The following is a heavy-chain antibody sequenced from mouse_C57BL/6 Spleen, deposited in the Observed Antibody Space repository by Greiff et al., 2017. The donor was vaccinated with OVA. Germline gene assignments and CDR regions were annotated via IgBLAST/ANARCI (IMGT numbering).Heavy chain of an antibody. CDR3: AREGIYYGNYGGFAY. J-gene: IGHJ3*01. CDR2: ISNGGGST. Sequence: DVKLVESGGGLVQPGGSLKLSCAASGFTFSDYYMYWVRQTPEKRLEWVAYISNGGGSTYYPDTVKGRFTISRDNAKNTLYLQMSRLKSEDTAMYYCAREGIYYGNYGGFAYWGQGTLVTVSA. CDR1: GFTFSDYY. V-gene: IGHV5-12*01. D-gene: IGHD2-1*01.